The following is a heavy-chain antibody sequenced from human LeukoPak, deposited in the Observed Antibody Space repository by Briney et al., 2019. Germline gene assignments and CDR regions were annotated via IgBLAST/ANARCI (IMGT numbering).Heavy chain of an antibody. CDR2: ISSSSSYI. D-gene: IGHD1-26*01. CDR3: ARDPLSDSGPNY. CDR1: GFTFSSYS. Sequence: PGGSLRLSCAASGFTFSSYSMNWVRQAPGKGLEWVSSISSSSSYIYYADSVKGRFTISRDNAKNSLYLQMNSLRAEDTAVYCCARDPLSDSGPNYWGQGTLVTVSS. V-gene: IGHV3-21*01. J-gene: IGHJ4*02.